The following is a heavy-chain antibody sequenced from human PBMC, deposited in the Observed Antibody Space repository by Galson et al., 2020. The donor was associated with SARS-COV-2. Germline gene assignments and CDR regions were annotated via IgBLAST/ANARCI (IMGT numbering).Heavy chain of an antibody. V-gene: IGHV1-24*01. CDR2: FEPEDGET. J-gene: IGHJ5*02. D-gene: IGHD6-13*01. Sequence: ASVKVSCKVSGYTLTELSMHWVRQAPGKGLEWMGGFEPEDGETIYAQKFQGRVTMTEDTSTDTAYMELTSLRSEDTAVYYCATGPGIAAAGSRWFDPWGQGTLVTVSS. CDR1: GYTLTELS. CDR3: ATGPGIAAAGSRWFDP.